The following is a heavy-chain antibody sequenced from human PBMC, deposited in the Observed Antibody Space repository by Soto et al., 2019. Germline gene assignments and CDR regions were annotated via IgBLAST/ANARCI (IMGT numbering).Heavy chain of an antibody. CDR3: ARMSKYDILTGYMFGGPDY. CDR1: SGSISSSNW. V-gene: IGHV4-4*02. J-gene: IGHJ4*02. D-gene: IGHD3-9*01. Sequence: SETLSLTCAVSSGSISSSNWWSWVRQPPGKGLEWIGEIYHSGSTNYNPSLKSRVTISVGKSKNQFSLKLSSVTAADTAVYYCARMSKYDILTGYMFGGPDYWGQGTLVTVSS. CDR2: IYHSGST.